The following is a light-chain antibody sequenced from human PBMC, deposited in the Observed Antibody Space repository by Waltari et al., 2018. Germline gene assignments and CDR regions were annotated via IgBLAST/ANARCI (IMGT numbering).Light chain of an antibody. J-gene: IGKJ1*01. CDR2: DET. Sequence: ETVLTQSPATLSLSPGESATLSCRASQSISSPSAWYQQTPDQPPRLLIYDETKRATGTPARFSCGGSATDFTITISSLEPEDFAVYYCQQRSNLWTFGQGTKVEIK. CDR1: QSISSP. CDR3: QQRSNLWT. V-gene: IGKV3-11*01.